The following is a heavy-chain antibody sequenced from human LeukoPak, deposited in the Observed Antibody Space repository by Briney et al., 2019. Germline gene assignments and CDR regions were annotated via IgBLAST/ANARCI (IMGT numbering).Heavy chain of an antibody. Sequence: GGSLRLSCAASGFTFSSYAMTWVRQAPGKGLEWVSVIGYSGGDIQYADSVKGRFTISRDNSKNTLYLQMNTLRVEDTAMYYCASLDTAKQPLANHWGQGTLVTVSS. V-gene: IGHV3-23*01. CDR1: GFTFSSYA. CDR3: ASLDTAKQPLANH. CDR2: IGYSGGDI. D-gene: IGHD5-18*01. J-gene: IGHJ5*02.